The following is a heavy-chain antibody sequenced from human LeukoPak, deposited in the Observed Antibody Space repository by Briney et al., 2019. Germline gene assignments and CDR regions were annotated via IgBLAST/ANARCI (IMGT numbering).Heavy chain of an antibody. D-gene: IGHD6-13*01. Sequence: PSETLSLTCAVYGGSFSGYYWSWIRQPPGKGLEWIGEINHSGSTNYNPSLKSRVTISVDTSKNQFSLKLSSVTAADTAVYYCARVGSSSWYLHNFPRFDYWGQGTLVTVSS. CDR2: INHSGST. CDR1: GGSFSGYY. CDR3: ARVGSSSWYLHNFPRFDY. J-gene: IGHJ4*02. V-gene: IGHV4-34*01.